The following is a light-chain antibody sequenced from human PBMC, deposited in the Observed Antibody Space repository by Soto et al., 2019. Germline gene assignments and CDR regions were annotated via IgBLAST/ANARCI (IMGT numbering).Light chain of an antibody. CDR3: QHYNNWPPWT. Sequence: EIVMTQSPATLSVSPGERATLSCRASQSVSSNLAWYQQKPGQAPRLLIYRASTRATGIPARFSGSGSGTEFTLTISSLQSEDFEVYYCQHYNNWPPWTFGQGTKVEIK. V-gene: IGKV3-15*01. J-gene: IGKJ1*01. CDR2: RAS. CDR1: QSVSSN.